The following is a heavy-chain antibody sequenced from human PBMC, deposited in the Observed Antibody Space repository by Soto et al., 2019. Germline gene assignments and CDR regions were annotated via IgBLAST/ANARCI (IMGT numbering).Heavy chain of an antibody. CDR2: VYFSGNT. Sequence: SETLSLTCTVSGGSLSSYYWTWIRQSPGKGLEWIGYVYFSGNTNYNPSLKSRVTISIDTSKNQFSLRLASATAADTAFYYCGSVRPSGYVLSWGQGTLVTVSS. CDR1: GGSLSSYY. D-gene: IGHD6-25*01. J-gene: IGHJ5*02. V-gene: IGHV4-59*01. CDR3: GSVRPSGYVLS.